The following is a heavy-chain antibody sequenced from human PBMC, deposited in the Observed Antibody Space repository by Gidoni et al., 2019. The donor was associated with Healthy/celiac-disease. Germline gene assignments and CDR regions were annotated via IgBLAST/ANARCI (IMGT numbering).Heavy chain of an antibody. J-gene: IGHJ4*02. CDR1: CGSICSSNW. V-gene: IGHV4-4*02. Sequence: QVHLQDSGPGLVKPSGTLSLTCAVSCGSICSSNWWSWVRQPPGKGLEWIGEIYHSGSTNYNPSLKSRVTISVDKSKNQFSLKLSSVTAADTAVYYCARRLGIFGVVTTWFDYWGQGTLVTVSS. CDR3: ARRLGIFGVVTTWFDY. D-gene: IGHD3-3*01. CDR2: IYHSGST.